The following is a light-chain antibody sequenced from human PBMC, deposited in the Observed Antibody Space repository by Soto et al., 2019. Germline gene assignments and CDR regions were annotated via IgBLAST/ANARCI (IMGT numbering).Light chain of an antibody. CDR2: GAS. V-gene: IGKV3-15*01. CDR3: QQYNKWPWT. Sequence: EIVMTQSPATLSVSPGDRATLSCRASQSVSSNLAWYQQKPGQAPRLLIYGASTRATGIPARFSGSGSGTEFTLTISSLQSEDLAVYYCQQYNKWPWTFGQGTKVDIK. J-gene: IGKJ1*01. CDR1: QSVSSN.